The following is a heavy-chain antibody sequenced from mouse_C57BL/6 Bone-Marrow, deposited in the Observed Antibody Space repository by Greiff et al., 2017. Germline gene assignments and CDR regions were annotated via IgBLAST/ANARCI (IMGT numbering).Heavy chain of an antibody. V-gene: IGHV1-61*01. CDR3: ARIGSSYNYYAMDY. CDR2: IYPSDSET. Sequence: QVQLKQSGAELVRPGSSVKLSCKASGYTFTSYWMDWVKQRPGQGLEWIGNIYPSDSETHYNQKFKDKATLTVDKSSSTAYMQLSSLTSEDSAVYYGARIGSSYNYYAMDYWGQGTSVTVSS. D-gene: IGHD1-1*01. J-gene: IGHJ4*01. CDR1: GYTFTSYW.